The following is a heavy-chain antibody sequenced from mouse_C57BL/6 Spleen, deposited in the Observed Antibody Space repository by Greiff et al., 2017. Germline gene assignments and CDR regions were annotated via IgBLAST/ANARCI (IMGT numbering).Heavy chain of an antibody. J-gene: IGHJ3*01. CDR3: AGSYDGYYVGFAY. V-gene: IGHV3-6*01. CDR1: GYSITSGYY. CDR2: ISYDGSN. Sequence: DVKLQESGPGLVKPSQSLSLTCSVTGYSITSGYYWNWIRQFPGNKLEWMGYISYDGSNNYNPSLKNRISITRDTSKNQFFLKLNSVTTEETATYYCAGSYDGYYVGFAYWGQGTLVTVSA. D-gene: IGHD2-3*01.